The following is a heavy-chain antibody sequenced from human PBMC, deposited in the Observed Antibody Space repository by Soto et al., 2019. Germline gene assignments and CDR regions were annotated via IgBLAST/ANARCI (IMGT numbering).Heavy chain of an antibody. CDR3: ARDNDRLQLGGNYYYILDV. CDR2: IIPLFRTP. CDR1: GGTFSSSA. V-gene: IGHV1-69*12. J-gene: IGHJ6*02. Sequence: QVQLVQSGAEMKEPGSSVKVSCKTSGGTFSSSAISLLRQAPGQGLEWMGGIIPLFRTPDYAQKFQGRVTIAADESTSTAYRELSSLRSEDTAVYYCARDNDRLQLGGNYYYILDVWGQGTTITVSS. D-gene: IGHD4-4*01.